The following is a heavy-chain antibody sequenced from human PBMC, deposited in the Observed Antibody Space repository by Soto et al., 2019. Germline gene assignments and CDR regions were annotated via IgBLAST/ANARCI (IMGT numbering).Heavy chain of an antibody. CDR3: AKDLAAVGTISRYFHC. J-gene: IGHJ1*01. Sequence: EVQLLESGGGLVQPEGSLRLSCAASGFTFSNYAMSWVRQAPGKGLEWVSGISVGGSTTYYADSVKGRFTISRDNSKNTVYLQVNSLRAEDTAIYFCAKDLAAVGTISRYFHCWGQGTLVTVSS. D-gene: IGHD6-13*01. CDR1: GFTFSNYA. V-gene: IGHV3-23*01. CDR2: ISVGGSTT.